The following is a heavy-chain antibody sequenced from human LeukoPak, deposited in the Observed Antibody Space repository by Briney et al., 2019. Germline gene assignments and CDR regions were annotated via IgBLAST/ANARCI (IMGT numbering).Heavy chain of an antibody. Sequence: GASLKISCKGSGYSSTSYWIGWVRQMPQTGLEWMGSIYPGDSDTRYSPSFQGQVTISADKSISTAYLQWSSLKASDTAMYYCARLFQWVGIAARPGGAGLDYWGQGTLVTVSS. CDR3: ARLFQWVGIAARPGGAGLDY. J-gene: IGHJ4*02. CDR1: GYSSTSYW. CDR2: IYPGDSDT. D-gene: IGHD6-6*01. V-gene: IGHV5-51*01.